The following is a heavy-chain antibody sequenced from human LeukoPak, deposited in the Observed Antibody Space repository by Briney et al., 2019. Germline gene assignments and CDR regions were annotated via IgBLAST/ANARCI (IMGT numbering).Heavy chain of an antibody. CDR1: GFTFDDYA. V-gene: IGHV3-9*01. CDR2: ISWNSGSI. J-gene: IGHJ4*02. Sequence: GRSLRLSCAASGFTFDDYAMHWVRQAPGKGLEWVSGISWNSGSIGYADSVKGRFTISRDNAKNSLYLQMNSLRAEDTAVYYCASGKWHYYDSSGYSYWGQGTLVTVSS. CDR3: ASGKWHYYDSSGYSY. D-gene: IGHD3-22*01.